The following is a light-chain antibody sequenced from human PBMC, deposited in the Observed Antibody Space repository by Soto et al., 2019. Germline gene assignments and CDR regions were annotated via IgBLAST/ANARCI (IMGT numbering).Light chain of an antibody. Sequence: DIRMTQSPSSLSASVGDRVTITCQASQDIKSNLNWFQQKSGKAPRLLVYDASNLETGVTLRFSGSGSGTDFTFTIRSLQPEDTATYFCQQYDNFPFTFGPGTKVDI. CDR2: DAS. CDR3: QQYDNFPFT. CDR1: QDIKSN. V-gene: IGKV1-33*01. J-gene: IGKJ3*01.